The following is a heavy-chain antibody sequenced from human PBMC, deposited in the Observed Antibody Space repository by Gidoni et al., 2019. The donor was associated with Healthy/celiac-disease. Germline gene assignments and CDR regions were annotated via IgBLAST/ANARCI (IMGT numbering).Heavy chain of an antibody. D-gene: IGHD3-3*01. Sequence: QVQLVESGGGLVKPGGSLRLSCAASGFTFSDYYLSWTRQAPGKGLEWVSYISSSGSTIYYADSVKGRFTISRDNAKNSLYLQMNSLRDEDTAVYYCARDEAYYDFWSGYSVGMDVWGQGTTVTVSS. CDR1: GFTFSDYY. V-gene: IGHV3-11*01. J-gene: IGHJ6*02. CDR3: ARDEAYYDFWSGYSVGMDV. CDR2: ISSSGSTI.